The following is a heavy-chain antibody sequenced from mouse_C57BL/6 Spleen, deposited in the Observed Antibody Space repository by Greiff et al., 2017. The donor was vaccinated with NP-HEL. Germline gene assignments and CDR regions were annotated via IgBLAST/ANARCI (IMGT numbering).Heavy chain of an antibody. CDR2: IYPGDGDT. CDR3: ARPAQATGWFAY. J-gene: IGHJ3*01. CDR1: GYAFSSYW. Sequence: QVQLQQSGAELVKPGASVKISCKASGYAFSSYWMNWVKQRPGKGLEWLGQIYPGDGDTNYNGKFKGKATLTADKSSSTAYMQLSSLTSEDSAVYFCARPAQATGWFAYWGQGTLVTVSA. V-gene: IGHV1-80*01. D-gene: IGHD3-2*02.